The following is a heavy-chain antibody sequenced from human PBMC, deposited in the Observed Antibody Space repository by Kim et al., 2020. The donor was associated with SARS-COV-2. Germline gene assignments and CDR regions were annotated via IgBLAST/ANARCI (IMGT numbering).Heavy chain of an antibody. CDR2: ISYDGSNK. CDR3: AKEGGYSYGWRYFDY. J-gene: IGHJ4*02. V-gene: IGHV3-30*18. Sequence: GGSLRLSCAASGFTFSSYGMHWVRQAPGKGLEWVAVISYDGSNKYYADSVKGRFTISRDNSKNTLYLQMNSLRAEDTAVYYCAKEGGYSYGWRYFDYWGQGTLVTVSS. D-gene: IGHD5-18*01. CDR1: GFTFSSYG.